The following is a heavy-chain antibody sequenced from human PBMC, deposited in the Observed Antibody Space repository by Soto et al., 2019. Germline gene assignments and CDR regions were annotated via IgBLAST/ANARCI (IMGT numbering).Heavy chain of an antibody. J-gene: IGHJ5*02. Sequence: KSSETLSLTCTVSGGSISSYYWSWIRQPPGKGLEWIGYIYYSGSTNYNPSLKSRVTISVDTSKNQFSLKLSSVTAADTAVHYCAREGYCSSTSCYEFWFDPWGQGTLVTVSS. CDR1: GGSISSYY. CDR2: IYYSGST. V-gene: IGHV4-59*01. D-gene: IGHD2-2*01. CDR3: AREGYCSSTSCYEFWFDP.